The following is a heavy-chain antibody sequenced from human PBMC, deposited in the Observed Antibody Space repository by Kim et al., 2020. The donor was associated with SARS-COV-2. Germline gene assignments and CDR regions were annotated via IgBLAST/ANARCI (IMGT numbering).Heavy chain of an antibody. CDR2: IYHSGST. Sequence: SETLSLTCAVSGGSISSSNWWSWVRQPPGKGREWIGEIYHSGSTNYNPSLKSRGTIPVDKSKNKFSLKLSTVTAADTAAYYCAGRVRSPICGVVTYCDYWGEGTLVSVSS. V-gene: IGHV4-4*02. CDR3: AGRVRSPICGVVTYCDY. CDR1: GGSISSSNW. D-gene: IGHD3-3*01. J-gene: IGHJ4*02.